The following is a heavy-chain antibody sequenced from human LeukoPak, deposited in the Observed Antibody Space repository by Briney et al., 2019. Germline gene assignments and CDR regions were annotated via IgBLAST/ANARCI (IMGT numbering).Heavy chain of an antibody. V-gene: IGHV3-30-3*01. CDR3: ARDIETAGWFDY. Sequence: GGSLRLSCAASGFTFSTYAIHWVRQAPGKGLEWVAVISYDGSNKYYADSVKGRFTISRDNSKNTLYLQMNSLRAEDTAVYYCARDIETAGWFDYWGQGTLVTVSS. J-gene: IGHJ4*02. CDR2: ISYDGSNK. CDR1: GFTFSTYA. D-gene: IGHD6-13*01.